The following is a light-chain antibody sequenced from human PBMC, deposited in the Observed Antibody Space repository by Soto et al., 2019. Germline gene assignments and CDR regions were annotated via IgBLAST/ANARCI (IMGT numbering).Light chain of an antibody. CDR3: CSYAGTYTWV. V-gene: IGLV2-11*01. CDR1: NSDVGAYNY. J-gene: IGLJ3*02. CDR2: DVT. Sequence: QSALTQPRSVSGSPGHSVTISCTGTNSDVGAYNYVSWFQQHPGKAPKLIIYDVTQRPSGVPDRFSGSKSGNTASLTISGLQAEDEADYSCCSYAGTYTWVFGGGTKVTVL.